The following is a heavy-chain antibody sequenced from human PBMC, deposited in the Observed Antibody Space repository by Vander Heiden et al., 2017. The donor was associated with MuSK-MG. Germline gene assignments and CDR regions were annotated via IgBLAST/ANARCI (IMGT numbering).Heavy chain of an antibody. V-gene: IGHV1-3*01. CDR2: INAGNGNT. J-gene: IGHJ5*02. D-gene: IGHD3-3*01. Sequence: QVQLVQSGAEVKKPGASVKVSCKASGYTFTSYAMHWVRQAPGQRLEWMGWINAGNGNTKDAQKCQGRVTITRDTSASTAYMELSSMRYEDTAVYYCARGGWGVVRPFDPWGQGNLVTVSS. CDR3: ARGGWGVVRPFDP. CDR1: GYTFTSYA.